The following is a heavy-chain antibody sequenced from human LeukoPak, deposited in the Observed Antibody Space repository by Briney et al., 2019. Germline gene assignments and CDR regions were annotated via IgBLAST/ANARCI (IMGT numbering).Heavy chain of an antibody. V-gene: IGHV3-21*01. Sequence: GGSLRLSCAASGFTFSSYSMNWVRQAQGKGLEWVSSISSSSSYIYYADSVKGRFTISRDNAKNSLYLQMNSLRAEDTAVYYCARPITTTGYGMDVWGQGTTVTVSS. CDR2: ISSSSSYI. CDR1: GFTFSSYS. J-gene: IGHJ6*02. D-gene: IGHD1-1*01. CDR3: ARPITTTGYGMDV.